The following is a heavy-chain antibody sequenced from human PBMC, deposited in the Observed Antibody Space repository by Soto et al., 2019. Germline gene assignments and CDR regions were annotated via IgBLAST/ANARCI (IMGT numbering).Heavy chain of an antibody. J-gene: IGHJ4*02. D-gene: IGHD3-22*01. CDR2: IYSGGSA. V-gene: IGHV3-53*01. CDR3: ARAGQRGDTYYYDSSGYFFDY. CDR1: GFTVSSNY. Sequence: GGSLRLSCAASGFTVSSNYMSWVRQAPGKGLEWVSVIYSGGSAYYADSVKGRFTISRDNSKNTLYLQMNSLRAEDTAVYYCARAGQRGDTYYYDSSGYFFDYWGQGTLVTVSS.